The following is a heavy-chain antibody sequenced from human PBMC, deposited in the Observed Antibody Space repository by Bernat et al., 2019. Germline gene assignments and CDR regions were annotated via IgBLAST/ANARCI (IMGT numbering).Heavy chain of an antibody. D-gene: IGHD3-16*01. CDR3: ARKSLADDY. J-gene: IGHJ4*02. CDR1: GVSLSGYW. V-gene: IGHV4-34*01. Sequence: VQLQQRGAGLLKPSETLSLTCAVSGVSLSGYWWSWFRQPPGKGLEWIGEVNHSGRTNYNPSLKKRVTISADTSKKHYSLKLTSVTAADTAVYYCARKSLADDYWGQGALVTVSS. CDR2: VNHSGRT.